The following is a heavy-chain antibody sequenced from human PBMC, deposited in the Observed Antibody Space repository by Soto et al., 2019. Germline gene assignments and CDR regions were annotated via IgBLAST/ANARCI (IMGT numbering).Heavy chain of an antibody. J-gene: IGHJ3*02. CDR1: GYPVTAYY. V-gene: IGHV1-2*02. Sequence: QLHLVQSGAVVKKPGASVTVSCSASGYPVTAYYMHWVRQAPGRGLDWMGGINPATGAAKYTQTFQGRVTMTRDTPTSTVFMELSGLTSEDPAVFYCARGGGVGVAGSAAFDMWGQGTLVTVSS. CDR3: ARGGGVGVAGSAAFDM. D-gene: IGHD3-3*01. CDR2: INPATGAA.